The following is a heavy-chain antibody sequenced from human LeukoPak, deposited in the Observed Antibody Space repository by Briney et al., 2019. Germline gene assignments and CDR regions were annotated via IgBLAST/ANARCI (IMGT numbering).Heavy chain of an antibody. V-gene: IGHV4-61*02. D-gene: IGHD3-3*01. CDR3: ARERYDFWSGPLDY. CDR2: TYTSGST. CDR1: AGSLSSVGNY. Sequence: PSQTLSPTCPLSAGSLSSVGNYWGWPRHPAGKGLEWIGRTYTSGSTNYNLSLKTRFTISVPTSKNQFSWKLSSVTAADTGVYYCARERYDFWSGPLDYWGQGTLVTLSS. J-gene: IGHJ4*02.